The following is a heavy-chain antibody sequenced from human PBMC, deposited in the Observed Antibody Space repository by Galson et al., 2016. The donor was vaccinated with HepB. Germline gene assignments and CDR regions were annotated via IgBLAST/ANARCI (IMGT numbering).Heavy chain of an antibody. D-gene: IGHD3-22*01. CDR1: GFSFNSCW. CDR3: ASQSYYDSSGYYYSAYYFDY. J-gene: IGHJ4*02. CDR2: IKQDGSEK. Sequence: SLRLSCAASGFSFNSCWMSWVRQAPGKGLEWVANIKQDGSEKYYVDSVKGRFTISRDNAKNSLYLQMNSLRAEDTAVYYCASQSYYDSSGYYYSAYYFDYWGQGTLVTVSS. V-gene: IGHV3-7*01.